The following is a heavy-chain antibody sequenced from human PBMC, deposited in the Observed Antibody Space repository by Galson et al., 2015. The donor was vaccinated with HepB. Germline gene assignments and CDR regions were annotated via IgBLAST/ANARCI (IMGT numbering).Heavy chain of an antibody. D-gene: IGHD1-26*01. CDR3: ATDTGGSYRYYYYYGMDV. CDR1: GYTLTELS. J-gene: IGHJ6*02. V-gene: IGHV1-24*01. CDR2: FDPEDGET. Sequence: SVKVSCKVSGYTLTELSMHWVRQAPGKGLEWMGGFDPEDGETIYAQKFQGRVTMTEDTSTDTAYMELSSLRSEDTAVYYCATDTGGSYRYYYYYGMDVWGQGTTVTVSS.